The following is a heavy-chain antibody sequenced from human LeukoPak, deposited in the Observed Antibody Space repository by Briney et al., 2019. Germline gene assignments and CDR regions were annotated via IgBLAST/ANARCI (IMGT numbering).Heavy chain of an antibody. CDR1: GYTFTNFG. CDR2: INPNTGGT. Sequence: ASVKVSCKASGYTFTNFGISWVRQAPGQGLEWMGWINPNTGGTNYAQNFQGRVTMTRDTSISTAYMELTRLTSDDTAVYYCARAVAGILVGWFDPWGQGTLVTVSS. CDR3: ARAVAGILVGWFDP. D-gene: IGHD6-19*01. J-gene: IGHJ5*02. V-gene: IGHV1-2*02.